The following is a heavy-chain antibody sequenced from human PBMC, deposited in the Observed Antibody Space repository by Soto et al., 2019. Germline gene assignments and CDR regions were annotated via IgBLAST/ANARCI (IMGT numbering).Heavy chain of an antibody. V-gene: IGHV3-21*04. CDR2: ISSGSSYI. J-gene: IGHJ6*02. CDR1: GFTFNTYS. Sequence: PGGSLRLSCAASGFTFNTYSMNWVRQAPGKGLEWVSSISSGSSYIYYADSVRGRFTVSRDNAKNSLWLQMTSLRAEDTAVYYCARDWRLSWDYGMDVWGQGTTVTVSS. CDR3: ARDWRLSWDYGMDV. D-gene: IGHD3-3*01.